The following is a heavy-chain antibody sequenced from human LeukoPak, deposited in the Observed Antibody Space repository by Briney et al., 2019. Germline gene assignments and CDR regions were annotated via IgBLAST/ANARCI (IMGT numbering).Heavy chain of an antibody. Sequence: ASVKVSCKASGYSFSSYDVGWVRQATGQGLEWMGWRNPNSGNTGYAQKFQGRVTMTGDTSTSTAYMELSGLMSEDTAVYYCAREKVRGLFDYWGQGTLVTVSS. CDR2: RNPNSGNT. V-gene: IGHV1-8*01. D-gene: IGHD3-10*01. CDR3: AREKVRGLFDY. CDR1: GYSFSSYD. J-gene: IGHJ4*02.